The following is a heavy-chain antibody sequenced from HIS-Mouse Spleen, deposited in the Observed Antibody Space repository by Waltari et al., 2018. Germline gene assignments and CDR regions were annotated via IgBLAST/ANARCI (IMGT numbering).Heavy chain of an antibody. J-gene: IGHJ6*02. CDR3: ARDLSGWYGSHYYGMDV. V-gene: IGHV4-59*01. Sequence: QVQLQESGPGLVKPSETLSLTCTVSGGSISSYYWSWIRQPPGKGLEWIGYIYYSGSTNYTPSLKSRVTISVDTSKSQFSLKLSSVTAADTAVYYCARDLSGWYGSHYYGMDVWGQGTTVTVSS. CDR2: IYYSGST. CDR1: GGSISSYY. D-gene: IGHD6-19*01.